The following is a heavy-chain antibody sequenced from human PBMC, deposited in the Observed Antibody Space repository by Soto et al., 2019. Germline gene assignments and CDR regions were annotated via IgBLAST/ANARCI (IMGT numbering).Heavy chain of an antibody. J-gene: IGHJ6*02. CDR2: IIPIFGTA. Sequence: GASVEVSCKASGGTFSRYAIRLVRQAPGQGLEWMGGIIPIFGTANYAQKFQGRVTITADESTSTAYMELSSLRSDDTAVYYCARGYDFWSGNYGMDVWGQGTTVTVSS. V-gene: IGHV1-69*13. D-gene: IGHD3-3*01. CDR1: GGTFSRYA. CDR3: ARGYDFWSGNYGMDV.